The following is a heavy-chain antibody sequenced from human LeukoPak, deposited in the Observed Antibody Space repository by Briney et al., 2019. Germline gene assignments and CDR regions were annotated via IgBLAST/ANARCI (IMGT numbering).Heavy chain of an antibody. CDR1: GFTFSSYG. D-gene: IGHD2-21*02. V-gene: IGHV3-30*02. CDR2: IRYDGSNK. CDR3: AKSRCGGDCCVDY. Sequence: GGSLRLSCAASGFTFSSYGMHCVCQAPGEGLEWVAFIRYDGSNKYYADSVKGRFTISRDNSKNTLYLQMNSLRAEDTAVYYCAKSRCGGDCCVDYWGQGTLVTVSS. J-gene: IGHJ4*02.